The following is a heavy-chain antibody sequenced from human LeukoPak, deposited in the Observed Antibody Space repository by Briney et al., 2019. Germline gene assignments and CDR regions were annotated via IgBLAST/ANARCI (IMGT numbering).Heavy chain of an antibody. CDR1: GGSXSXYY. J-gene: IGHJ5*02. V-gene: IGHV4-34*01. CDR3: GIAAAGKGTYWFDP. Sequence: SETLSLTCAVYGGSXSXYYWSXXRXXPGKGLEWIGEINHSGSTNYNPSLKSRVTISVDTSKNQFSLKLSSVIAADTAVYYCGIAAAGKGTYWFDPWGQGTLVTVSS. D-gene: IGHD6-13*01. CDR2: INHSGST.